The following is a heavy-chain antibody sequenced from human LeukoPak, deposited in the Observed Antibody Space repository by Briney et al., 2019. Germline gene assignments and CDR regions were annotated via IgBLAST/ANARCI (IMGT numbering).Heavy chain of an antibody. D-gene: IGHD1-26*01. CDR1: GGTFISYA. CDR3: AREGEYSGSPNFDY. J-gene: IGHJ4*02. CDR2: INTNTGNP. Sequence: ASVKVSCKASGGTFISYAISWVRQAPGQGLEWMGWINTNTGNPTYAQGFTGRFVFSLDTSVSTAYLQISSLKAEDTAVYYCAREGEYSGSPNFDYWGQGTLVTVSS. V-gene: IGHV7-4-1*02.